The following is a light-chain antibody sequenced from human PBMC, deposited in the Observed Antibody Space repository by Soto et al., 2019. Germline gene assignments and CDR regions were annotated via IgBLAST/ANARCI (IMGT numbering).Light chain of an antibody. CDR2: DAS. J-gene: IGKJ1*01. Sequence: DIQMTQSPSSLSASAGDRVTITCXASQSISTSLAWYQQKPGKAPRLLIYDASSLESGVPSRFSGSGSGTEFTLTISSLQPDDFATYYCQHYNSYSEAFGQGTKVDIK. CDR1: QSISTS. CDR3: QHYNSYSEA. V-gene: IGKV1-5*01.